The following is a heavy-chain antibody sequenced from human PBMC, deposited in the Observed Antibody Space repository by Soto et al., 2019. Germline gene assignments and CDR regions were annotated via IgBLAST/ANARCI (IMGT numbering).Heavy chain of an antibody. CDR2: IYYSGST. V-gene: IGHV4-39*07. CDR1: GGSISSSSYY. CDR3: ASEASPEYSYGYSSFDY. D-gene: IGHD5-18*01. J-gene: IGHJ4*02. Sequence: SETLSLTCTVSGGSISSSSYYWGWIRQPPGKGLEWIGSIYYSGSTYYNPSLKSRVTISVDTSKNQFSLKLSSVTAADTAVYYFASEASPEYSYGYSSFDYWGQGTLVTVSS.